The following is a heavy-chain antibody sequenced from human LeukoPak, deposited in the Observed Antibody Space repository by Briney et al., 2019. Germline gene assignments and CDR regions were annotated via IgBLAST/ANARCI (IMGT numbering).Heavy chain of an antibody. CDR1: GASISTYY. V-gene: IGHV4-59*08. CDR2: IYYSGST. D-gene: IGHD2-21*02. J-gene: IGHJ4*02. CDR3: ARRVVTAITFDY. Sequence: PSETLSLTCTVSGASISTYYWSWIRQPPGKGLEWIGNIYYSGSTNYNPSLKSRVTISVDTSKNQFSLKLSSVTAADTAVYYCARRVVTAITFDYWGRGTLVTVSS.